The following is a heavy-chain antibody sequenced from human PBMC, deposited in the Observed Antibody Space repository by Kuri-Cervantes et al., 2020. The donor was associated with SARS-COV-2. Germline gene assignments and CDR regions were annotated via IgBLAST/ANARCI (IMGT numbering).Heavy chain of an antibody. CDR3: ARTQIGYSYGHGVSYYYYYGMDV. CDR1: GGTFSSYA. D-gene: IGHD5-18*01. Sequence: SVKVSCKASGGTFSSYAISWVRQAPGQGLEWMGGIIPIFGTANYAQKFQGRVTITADKSTSTAYMELSSLRSEDTAVYYCARTQIGYSYGHGVSYYYYYGMDVWGQGTTVTVSS. V-gene: IGHV1-69*06. J-gene: IGHJ6*02. CDR2: IIPIFGTA.